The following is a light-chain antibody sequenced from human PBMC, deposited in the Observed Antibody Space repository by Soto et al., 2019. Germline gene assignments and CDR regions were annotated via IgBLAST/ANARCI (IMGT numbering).Light chain of an antibody. CDR2: DAS. CDR3: QQRSNWPFT. J-gene: IGKJ3*01. Sequence: EIVLTQSPATLSLSPGERATLSCRASESVSSYLVWYQQKPGQAPRLLIYDASNRATGIPARFSGSGSGTHFTLTVRSLEPEDFAVYYCQQRSNWPFTFVPGTKVEIK. CDR1: ESVSSY. V-gene: IGKV3-11*01.